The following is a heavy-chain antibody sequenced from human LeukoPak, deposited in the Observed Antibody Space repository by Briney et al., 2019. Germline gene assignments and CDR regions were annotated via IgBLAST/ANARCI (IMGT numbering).Heavy chain of an antibody. CDR3: AKPQSITMVRGSFDY. Sequence: GGSLRLSCAASGFTFSSYGMHWVRQAPGKGLEWVAFIRYDGSNKYYADSVKGRFTISRDNSKNTLYLQMNSLRAEDTAVYYCAKPQSITMVRGSFDYWGQGTLVTVSS. CDR1: GFTFSSYG. D-gene: IGHD3-10*01. CDR2: IRYDGSNK. V-gene: IGHV3-30*02. J-gene: IGHJ4*02.